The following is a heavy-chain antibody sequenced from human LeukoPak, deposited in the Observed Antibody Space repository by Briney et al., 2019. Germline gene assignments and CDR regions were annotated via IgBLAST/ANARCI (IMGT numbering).Heavy chain of an antibody. D-gene: IGHD4-17*01. Sequence: GGSLRLSCAASELHAMTWVRQGPGKALGWVAAIRRSGGSTYYADSVKGWFTISRDKSNNTLYLQMNSLRAEDTAEYYCATLGGKTAYGDEYYGMDVWGQGTTVTVSS. V-gene: IGHV3-23*01. CDR2: IRRSGGST. CDR1: ELHA. CDR3: ATLGGKTAYGDEYYGMDV. J-gene: IGHJ6*02.